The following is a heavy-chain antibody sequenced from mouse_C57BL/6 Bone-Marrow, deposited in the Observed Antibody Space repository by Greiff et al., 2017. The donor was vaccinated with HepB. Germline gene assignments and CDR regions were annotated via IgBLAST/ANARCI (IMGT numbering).Heavy chain of an antibody. D-gene: IGHD1-1*01. CDR2: IYPRSGNT. CDR3: ARQGITTVVEKGDY. Sequence: QVQLQQSGAELARPGASVKLSCKASGYTFTSYGISWVKQRTGQGLEWIGEIYPRSGNTYYNEKFKGKATLTADKSSSTSYMELRSLTSEDAAVYFCARQGITTVVEKGDYWGQGTTLTVSS. CDR1: GYTFTSYG. V-gene: IGHV1-81*01. J-gene: IGHJ2*01.